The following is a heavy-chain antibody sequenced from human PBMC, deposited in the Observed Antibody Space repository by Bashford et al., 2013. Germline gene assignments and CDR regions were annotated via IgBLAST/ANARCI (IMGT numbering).Heavy chain of an antibody. CDR2: INHSGST. V-gene: IGHV4-34*01. CDR3: ARRGRRYYYDSSGYYRDY. J-gene: IGHJ4*02. CDR1: GGSFSGYY. D-gene: IGHD3-22*01. Sequence: SETLSLTCAVYGGSFSGYYWSWIRQPPGKGLEWIGEINHSGSTNYNPSLKSRVTISVDTSKNQFSLKLSSVTAADTAVYYCARRGRRYYYDSSGYYRDYWGQGTLVTVSS.